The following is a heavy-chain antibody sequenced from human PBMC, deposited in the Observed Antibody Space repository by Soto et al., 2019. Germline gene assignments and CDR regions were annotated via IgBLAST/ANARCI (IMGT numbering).Heavy chain of an antibody. CDR2: MNPNSGNT. D-gene: IGHD1-26*01. J-gene: IGHJ6*02. V-gene: IGHV1-8*01. CDR1: GYTFTSYD. CDR3: ASWELNHYYYYGMDV. Sequence: QVQLVQSGAEVKKPGASVKVSCKASGYTFTSYDINWVRQATGQGLEWMGWMNPNSGNTGYAQKFQGRVTMTRNTSISKAYMELSSLRSEDTAVYYCASWELNHYYYYGMDVWGQGTTVTVSS.